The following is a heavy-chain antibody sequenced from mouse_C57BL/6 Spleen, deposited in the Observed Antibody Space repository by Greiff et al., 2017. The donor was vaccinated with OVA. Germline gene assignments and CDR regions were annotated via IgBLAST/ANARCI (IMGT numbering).Heavy chain of an antibody. D-gene: IGHD3-2*02. CDR3: ARRAAQADFDY. J-gene: IGHJ2*01. V-gene: IGHV1-50*01. CDR1: GYTFTSYW. Sequence: VQLQQPGAELVKPGASVKLSCKASGYTFTSYWMQWVKQRPGQGLEWIGEIDPSDSYTNYNQKFKGKATLTVDTSSSTAYMQLSSLTSEDSAVYYCARRAAQADFDYWGQGTTLTVSS. CDR2: IDPSDSYT.